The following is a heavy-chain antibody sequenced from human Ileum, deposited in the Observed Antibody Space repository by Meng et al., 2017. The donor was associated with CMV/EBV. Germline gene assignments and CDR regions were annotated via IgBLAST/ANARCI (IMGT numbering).Heavy chain of an antibody. J-gene: IGHJ4*02. CDR2: IYYSGST. CDR1: GGSISSYY. V-gene: IGHV4-59*01. Sequence: LTCTVSGGSISSYYWSWIRQPPGKGLEWIGYIYYSGSTNYNPSLKSRVTISVDTSKNQFSLKLSSVTAADTAVYYCARDAHLTGHFDYWGQGTLVTVSS. CDR3: ARDAHLTGHFDY. D-gene: IGHD1-20*01.